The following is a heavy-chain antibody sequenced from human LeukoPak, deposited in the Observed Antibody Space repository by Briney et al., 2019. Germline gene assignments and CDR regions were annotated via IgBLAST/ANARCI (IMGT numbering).Heavy chain of an antibody. CDR1: GFTFGDYA. CDR3: TSFHYYDSSGSLDY. D-gene: IGHD3-22*01. Sequence: GGSLRLSCTASGFTFGDYAMSWVRQAPGKGLEWVGFIRSKAYGGTTEYAASVKGRFTISRDDSKNIAYLQMNSLKTEDTAVYYCTSFHYYDSSGSLDYWGQGTLVTVSS. V-gene: IGHV3-49*04. J-gene: IGHJ4*02. CDR2: IRSKAYGGTT.